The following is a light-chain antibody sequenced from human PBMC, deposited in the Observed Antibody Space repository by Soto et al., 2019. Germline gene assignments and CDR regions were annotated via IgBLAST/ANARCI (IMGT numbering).Light chain of an antibody. CDR1: NIGSKN. CDR2: RDS. CDR3: QVWDSSTANVV. J-gene: IGLJ2*01. Sequence: SYELTQPLSESGALGQTARITCGGNNIGSKNVHWYQQKPGQAPVLVIYRDSNRPSGIPERFSGSNSVNTATLTISRAQAGDEADYYCQVWDSSTANVVFGGGTKLTVL. V-gene: IGLV3-9*01.